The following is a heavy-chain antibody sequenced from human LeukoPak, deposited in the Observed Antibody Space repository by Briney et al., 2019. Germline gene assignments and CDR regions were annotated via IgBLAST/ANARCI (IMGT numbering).Heavy chain of an antibody. CDR1: GFTFSNYA. D-gene: IGHD3-16*01. CDR3: ARDVFEGSWGGIDY. CDR2: RSYDGSNK. Sequence: PGRSLRLSCAASGFTFSNYAMHWVRQAPGKGLEWVAIRSYDGSNKYYANSVKGRCTISRDSSKNTLYLQMSSLRPEDTAVYYCARDVFEGSWGGIDYWGQGTLVTVSS. V-gene: IGHV3-30-3*01. J-gene: IGHJ4*02.